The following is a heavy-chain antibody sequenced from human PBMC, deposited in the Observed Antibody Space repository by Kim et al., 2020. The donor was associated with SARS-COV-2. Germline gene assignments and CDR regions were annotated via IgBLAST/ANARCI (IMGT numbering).Heavy chain of an antibody. D-gene: IGHD6-13*01. Sequence: QKFQGRVTITADESTSTAYMELSSLRSEDTAVYYCAGAGSSSWDSYGMDVWGQGTTVTVSS. J-gene: IGHJ6*02. V-gene: IGHV1-69*01. CDR3: AGAGSSSWDSYGMDV.